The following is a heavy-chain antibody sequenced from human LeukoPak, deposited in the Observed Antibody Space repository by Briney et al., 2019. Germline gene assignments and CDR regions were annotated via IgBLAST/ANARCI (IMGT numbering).Heavy chain of an antibody. CDR1: GFTFSSYW. J-gene: IGHJ6*04. CDR3: ARKAYGLDV. Sequence: GGSLRLSCAASGFTFSSYWMSWVRQAPGKGLEWVANINQDGSDKYYVDSVRGRFTISRDNAKNSLYLQMNSLRAEDTAVYYCARKAYGLDVWGKGTTVTGSS. V-gene: IGHV3-7*03. CDR2: INQDGSDK.